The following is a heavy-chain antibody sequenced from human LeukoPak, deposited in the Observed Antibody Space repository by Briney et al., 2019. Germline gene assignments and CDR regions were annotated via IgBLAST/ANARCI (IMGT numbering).Heavy chain of an antibody. CDR1: GFTFSSYS. CDR3: ARGGLWEPPPFDY. Sequence: GGSLRLSCAASGFTFSSYSMNWVRQAPGKGLEWVSVIYSGGSTYCADSVKGRFTISRDNSKNTLYLQMNSLRAEDTAVYYCARGGLWEPPPFDYWGQGTLVTVSS. D-gene: IGHD1-26*01. CDR2: IYSGGST. V-gene: IGHV3-66*01. J-gene: IGHJ4*02.